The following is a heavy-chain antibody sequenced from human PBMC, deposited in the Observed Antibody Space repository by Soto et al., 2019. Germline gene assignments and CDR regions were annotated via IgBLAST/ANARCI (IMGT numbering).Heavy chain of an antibody. Sequence: GESLKISCAASGFTFSSYAMSWVRQAPGKGLEWVSAISGSGGSTYYADSVKGRFTISRDNSKNTLYLQMNSLRAEDTAVYYCAKDYYDSPYGYYYYGMDVWGQGTTVTVSS. CDR1: GFTFSSYA. D-gene: IGHD3-22*01. CDR2: ISGSGGST. V-gene: IGHV3-23*01. J-gene: IGHJ6*02. CDR3: AKDYYDSPYGYYYYGMDV.